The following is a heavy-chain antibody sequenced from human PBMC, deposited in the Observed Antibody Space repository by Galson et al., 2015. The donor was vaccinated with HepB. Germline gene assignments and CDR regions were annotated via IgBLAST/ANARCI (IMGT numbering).Heavy chain of an antibody. CDR3: ARDLPRRAGTTEFTPIDY. Sequence: SLRLSCAASGFTFSSYSMNWVRQAPGKGLEWVSSISSSSSYIYYADSVKGRFTISRDNAKNSLYLQMNSLRAEDTAVYYCARDLPRRAGTTEFTPIDYWGQGTLVTVSS. D-gene: IGHD1-1*01. V-gene: IGHV3-21*01. CDR1: GFTFSSYS. J-gene: IGHJ4*02. CDR2: ISSSSSYI.